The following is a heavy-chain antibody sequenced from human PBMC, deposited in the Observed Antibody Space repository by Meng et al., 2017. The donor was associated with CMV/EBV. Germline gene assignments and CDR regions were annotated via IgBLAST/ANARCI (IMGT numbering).Heavy chain of an antibody. CDR3: ARRPGYSSSWSGDAFDI. CDR1: GFTFSSYW. V-gene: IGHV3-74*01. Sequence: GESLKISCAASGFTFSSYWMHWVRQAPGKGLVWVSRINSDGSSTSYADSVKGRFTISRDNAKNTLYLQMNSLRAEDTAVYYCARRPGYSSSWSGDAFDIWGQGTMVT. D-gene: IGHD6-13*01. CDR2: INSDGSST. J-gene: IGHJ3*02.